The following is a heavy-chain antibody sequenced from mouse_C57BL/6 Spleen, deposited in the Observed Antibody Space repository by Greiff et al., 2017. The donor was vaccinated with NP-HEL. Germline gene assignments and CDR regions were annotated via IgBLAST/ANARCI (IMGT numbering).Heavy chain of an antibody. D-gene: IGHD2-3*01. J-gene: IGHJ4*01. Sequence: EVQLQQSVAELVRPGASVKLSCTASGFNIKNTYMHWVKQRPEQGLEWIGRIDPANGNTKYAPKFQGKATITADTSSYTSYLQLSSLTSEETAIYYCGQIYEGRAMDYGGQGTSVTVSS. V-gene: IGHV14-3*01. CDR1: GFNIKNTY. CDR2: IDPANGNT. CDR3: GQIYEGRAMDY.